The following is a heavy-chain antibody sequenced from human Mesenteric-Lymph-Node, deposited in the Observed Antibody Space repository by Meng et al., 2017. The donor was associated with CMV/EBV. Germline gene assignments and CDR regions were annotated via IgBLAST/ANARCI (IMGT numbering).Heavy chain of an antibody. V-gene: IGHV4-59*01. Sequence: GSLRLSCTVSGASISSYYWTWIRQPPGKGLEWIGCIYYSGSSNYNPSLESRVTISVDTSKSQFSLRLYSVTAADTAVYYCAKFSATGAYYYGMDVWGQGTTVTVSS. CDR3: AKFSATGAYYYGMDV. J-gene: IGHJ6*02. CDR1: GASISSYY. CDR2: IYYSGSS. D-gene: IGHD1-1*01.